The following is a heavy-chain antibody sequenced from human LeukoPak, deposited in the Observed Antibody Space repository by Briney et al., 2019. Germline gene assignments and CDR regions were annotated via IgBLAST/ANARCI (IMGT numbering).Heavy chain of an antibody. CDR1: GFTFSGYA. V-gene: IGHV3-30*02. J-gene: IGHJ4*02. CDR3: AKDSRLRYFDWPPFFDY. CDR2: IRDDGSNK. Sequence: PGGSLRLSCSGSGFTFSGYAMGWVRQAPGKGLEWVAFIRDDGSNKYYADSVKGRFTISRDNSKNTLYLQMNSLRAEDTAVYYCAKDSRLRYFDWPPFFDYWGQGTLVTVSS. D-gene: IGHD3-9*01.